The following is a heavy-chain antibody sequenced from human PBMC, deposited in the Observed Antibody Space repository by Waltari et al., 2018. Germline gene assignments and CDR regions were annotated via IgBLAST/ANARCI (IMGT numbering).Heavy chain of an antibody. V-gene: IGHV4-38-2*01. CDR1: GSSFSSRYY. J-gene: IGHJ4*02. D-gene: IGHD2-21*02. Sequence: QVQLQESGPGLVKPSETLSPTCAVSGSSFSSRYYWGCIRQPPGKRLGFIGSISHSGTTYYNPSLKSRVTILLDTSKTQFSLMLRSVTAADTAVYFCARWFHGDSPSHFDYWGQGTLVTVSS. CDR2: ISHSGTT. CDR3: ARWFHGDSPSHFDY.